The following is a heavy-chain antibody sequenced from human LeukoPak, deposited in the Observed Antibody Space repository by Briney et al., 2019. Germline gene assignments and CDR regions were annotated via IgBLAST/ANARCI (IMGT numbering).Heavy chain of an antibody. V-gene: IGHV1-2*06. J-gene: IGHJ4*02. CDR3: AAYDSSGYYYARGSLDY. CDR2: INPNSGGT. Sequence: GASVKVSCKASGYTFTGYHMHWVRQAPGQGLEWMGRINPNSGGTNYAQKFQGRVTMTRDTSISAAYMELSRLRSDDTAVYYCAAYDSSGYYYARGSLDYWGQGTLVTVSS. D-gene: IGHD3-22*01. CDR1: GYTFTGYH.